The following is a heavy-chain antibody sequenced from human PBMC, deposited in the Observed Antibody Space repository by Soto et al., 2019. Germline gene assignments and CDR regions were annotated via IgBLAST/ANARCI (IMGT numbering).Heavy chain of an antibody. CDR3: ARIEYGLYV. D-gene: IGHD6-6*01. CDR1: GFTFSVSA. J-gene: IGHJ6*01. Sequence: EVQLVQSGGGRVQPGGSLKLSCEASGFTFSVSAIHWVRLASGKGLEWVCRIRTRKNRYVTTYAASVKGRFSLSRDDSKNTAYLQMNSLKTEDTAVYYCARIEYGLYVWGQGTTV. V-gene: IGHV3-73*02. CDR2: IRTRKNRYVT.